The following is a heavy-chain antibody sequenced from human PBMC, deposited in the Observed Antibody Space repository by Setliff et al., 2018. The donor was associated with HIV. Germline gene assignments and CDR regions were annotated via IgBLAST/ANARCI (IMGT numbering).Heavy chain of an antibody. CDR1: GFTFSLYW. CDR3: VSPNSPYGASYAFDI. D-gene: IGHD4-17*01. V-gene: IGHV3-7*01. J-gene: IGHJ3*02. Sequence: PGGSLRLSCEGSGFTFSLYWMTWVRQAPGKGLEWVANIKLDGSEKYYVDSVKGRFTISRDNAKNSLYLQMNSLTTDDTAVYYCVSPNSPYGASYAFDIWGQGTLVTVSS. CDR2: IKLDGSEK.